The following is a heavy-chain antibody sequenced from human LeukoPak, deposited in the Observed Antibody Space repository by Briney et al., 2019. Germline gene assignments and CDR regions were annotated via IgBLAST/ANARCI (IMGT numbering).Heavy chain of an antibody. CDR1: GGTFSSYA. CDR2: IIPIFGTA. D-gene: IGHD5-18*01. CDR3: ARDLRGYSYGCHY. J-gene: IGHJ4*02. V-gene: IGHV1-69*13. Sequence: ASVKVSCKASGGTFSSYAISWVRQAPGQGLEWMGGIIPIFGTANYAQKFQGRVTITADESTSTAYMELSSLRSEDTAVYYCARDLRGYSYGCHYWGQGTLVTVSS.